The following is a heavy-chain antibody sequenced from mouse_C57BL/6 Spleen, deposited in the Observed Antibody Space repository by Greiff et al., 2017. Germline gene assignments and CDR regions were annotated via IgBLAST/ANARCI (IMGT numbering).Heavy chain of an antibody. CDR1: GYTFTSYW. CDR3: ARSYYSNPFDY. J-gene: IGHJ2*01. Sequence: VQLQQSGAELVMPGASVKLSCKASGYTFTSYWMHWVKQRPGQGLEWIGEIDPSDSYTNYNQKFKGKSTLTVDKSSCTAYMQLSSLTSEDSAVYYCARSYYSNPFDYWGQGTTLTGSS. V-gene: IGHV1-69*01. D-gene: IGHD2-5*01. CDR2: IDPSDSYT.